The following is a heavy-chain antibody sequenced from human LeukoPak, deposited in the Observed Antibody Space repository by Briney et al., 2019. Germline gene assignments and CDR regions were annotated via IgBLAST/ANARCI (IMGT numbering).Heavy chain of an antibody. Sequence: GASVKVSCKASGGTLSSYAVSWVRQAPGQGLEWMGGIIPIFGTANYAQKFQGRVTITADESTSTAYMELSSLRSEDTAVYYCASAFRGWFDPWGQGTLVTVSS. CDR1: GGTLSSYA. CDR2: IIPIFGTA. CDR3: ASAFRGWFDP. J-gene: IGHJ5*02. V-gene: IGHV1-69*13.